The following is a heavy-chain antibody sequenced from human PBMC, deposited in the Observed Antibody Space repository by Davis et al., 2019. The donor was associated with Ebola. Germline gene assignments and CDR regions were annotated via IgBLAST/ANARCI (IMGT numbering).Heavy chain of an antibody. CDR3: ARRGGWSGAFLDY. CDR1: GYTFTTYW. V-gene: IGHV5-51*01. CDR2: IYPGDSDT. Sequence: GESLKISCKGSGYTFTTYWIGWLRQMPGKGLEWMGIIYPGDSDTRYSPSFQGQVTISADKSISTAYLQWSSLKASDTAMYYCARRGGWSGAFLDYWGQGTLVTVSS. J-gene: IGHJ4*02. D-gene: IGHD3-3*02.